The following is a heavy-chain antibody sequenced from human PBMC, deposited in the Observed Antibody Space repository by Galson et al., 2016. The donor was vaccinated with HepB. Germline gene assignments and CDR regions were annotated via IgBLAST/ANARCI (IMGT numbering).Heavy chain of an antibody. CDR3: ARGGGKASTMDV. CDR2: INPTGGST. CDR1: GGTFSSYA. Sequence: SVKVSCKASGGTFSSYAISWVRQAPGQGLEWMGMINPTGGSTTYAQKFQGRVTMTRDTSTSTVYMELSSLRTEDTAVYYCARGGGKASTMDVWGQGTTVTVS. D-gene: IGHD3-16*01. V-gene: IGHV1-46*01. J-gene: IGHJ6*02.